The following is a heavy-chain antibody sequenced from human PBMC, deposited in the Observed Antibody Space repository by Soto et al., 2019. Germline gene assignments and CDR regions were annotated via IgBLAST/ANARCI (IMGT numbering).Heavy chain of an antibody. Sequence: SVKVSCKASGYTFTSYGISWVRQAPGQGLEWMGWISAYNGNTNYAQKLQGRVTITTDKSTSTAYMELRSLRSEDTAVYYCARCLYLVNYFSSGYYYYCMDVWGQGTTVNVSS. CDR2: ISAYNGNT. V-gene: IGHV1-18*01. CDR3: ARCLYLVNYFSSGYYYYCMDV. CDR1: GYTFTSYG. J-gene: IGHJ6*02. D-gene: IGHD4-4*01.